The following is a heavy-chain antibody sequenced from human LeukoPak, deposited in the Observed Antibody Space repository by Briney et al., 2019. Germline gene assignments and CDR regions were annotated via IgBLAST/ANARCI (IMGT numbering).Heavy chain of an antibody. CDR3: ARDITWFGDLNWFDP. J-gene: IGHJ5*02. D-gene: IGHD3-10*01. Sequence: KASETLSLTCTVSGGSISSCYWSSVRQPPAKGLGWIGYIYYSGGTNYKPSLKSRVTISVDTSKNQFSLKLSSVTAADTAVYYCARDITWFGDLNWFDPWGQGTLVTVSS. CDR1: GGSISSCY. CDR2: IYYSGGT. V-gene: IGHV4-59*01.